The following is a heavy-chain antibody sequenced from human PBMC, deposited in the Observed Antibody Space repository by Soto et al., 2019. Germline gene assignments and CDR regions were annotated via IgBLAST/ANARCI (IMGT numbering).Heavy chain of an antibody. D-gene: IGHD6-19*01. CDR3: AQGLSYSSGWYGGVPYFRH. CDR2: MSWNSGSI. V-gene: IGHV3-9*01. Sequence: EVQLVESGGGLVQPGRSLRLSCAASGFTFDDYAMHWVRQAPGKGLEWVSGMSWNSGSIGYADSVKGRFTISRDNAKNSLYLQKSSLRAEDTVLHYCAQGLSYSSGWYGGVPYFRHWGQGSLVTVSS. J-gene: IGHJ1*01. CDR1: GFTFDDYA.